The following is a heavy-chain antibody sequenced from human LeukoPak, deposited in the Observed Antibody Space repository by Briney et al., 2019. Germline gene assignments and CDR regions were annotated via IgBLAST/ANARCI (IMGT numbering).Heavy chain of an antibody. CDR1: GFTFSSYA. CDR3: ARGDHDTVTRRSNWFDP. V-gene: IGHV3-30-3*01. J-gene: IGHJ5*02. Sequence: PGGSLRLSCAASGFTFSSYAMHWVRQAPGKGLEWVAVISYDGSNKYYADSVKGRFTISRDNSKNTLYLQMNSLRAEDTAVYYCARGDHDTVTRRSNWFDPWGQGTLVTVSS. CDR2: ISYDGSNK. D-gene: IGHD4-17*01.